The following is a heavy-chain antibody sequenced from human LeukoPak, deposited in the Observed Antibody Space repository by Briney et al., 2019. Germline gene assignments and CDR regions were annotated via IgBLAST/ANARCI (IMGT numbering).Heavy chain of an antibody. CDR3: ARALPKYYYGSGSYKPSPYYFDY. Sequence: ASVKVSCKASGYTFTSYGISWVRQAPGQGLEWMGWISAYNGNTNYAQKLQGRVTMTTDTSTSTAYMELRSLRSDDTAVYYCARALPKYYYGSGSYKPSPYYFDYWGQGTLVTVSS. CDR2: ISAYNGNT. CDR1: GYTFTSYG. J-gene: IGHJ4*02. D-gene: IGHD3-10*01. V-gene: IGHV1-18*01.